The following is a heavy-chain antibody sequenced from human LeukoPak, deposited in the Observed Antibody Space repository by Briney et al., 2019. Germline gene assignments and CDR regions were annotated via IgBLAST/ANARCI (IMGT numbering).Heavy chain of an antibody. CDR1: RYTFTKYA. CDR2: INPNSGGT. Sequence: ASVNVSCKASRYTFTKYAMNWVRQAPGQGLEGMGWINPNSGGTNNAQKFQGRVTMTRDTSISTAYMELSRLRSDDTAVYYCASQNEGSGSYYGYMDVGGKGTTVTISS. D-gene: IGHD3-10*01. CDR3: ASQNEGSGSYYGYMDV. V-gene: IGHV1-2*02. J-gene: IGHJ6*03.